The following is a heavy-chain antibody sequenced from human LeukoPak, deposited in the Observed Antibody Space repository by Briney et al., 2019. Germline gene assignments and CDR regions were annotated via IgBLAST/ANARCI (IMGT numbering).Heavy chain of an antibody. CDR1: GFALSDYA. V-gene: IGHV3-23*01. CDR2: IDVSGDNR. Sequence: GGSLRLSCAASGFALSDYAMSWVRQAPGEGLEWVSSIDVSGDNRHYADSVKGRFIISRDNSKKTLSLQMNSLRAEDTARYYCAKDQSPASGTHDALDIWGQGTMVTVSS. CDR3: AKDQSPASGTHDALDI. D-gene: IGHD3-10*01. J-gene: IGHJ3*02.